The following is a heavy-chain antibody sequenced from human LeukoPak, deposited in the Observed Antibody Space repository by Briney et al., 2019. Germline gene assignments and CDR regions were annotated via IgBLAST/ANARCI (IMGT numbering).Heavy chain of an antibody. CDR1: GFTFSTFA. J-gene: IGHJ4*02. CDR3: AKRREGAFDY. V-gene: IGHV3-23*01. D-gene: IGHD1-26*01. Sequence: GGSLRLSCAASGFTFSTFAMIWVRQPPGKGLEWVSSIFPSGGEIHYADSVRGRFTISRDNSKSTLSLQMNSLRAEDTAVYYCAKRREGAFDYWGQGTLVTVSS. CDR2: IFPSGGEI.